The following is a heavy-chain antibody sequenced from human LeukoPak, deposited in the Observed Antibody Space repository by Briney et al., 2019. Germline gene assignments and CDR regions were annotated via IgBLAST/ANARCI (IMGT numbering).Heavy chain of an antibody. D-gene: IGHD3-10*01. CDR2: ITADGVHT. CDR1: GFTFSSCA. Sequence: GGSLRLSCAAFGFTFSSCAMSWVRQAPGKGLEWVSTITADGVHTYYADSVKGRFTISREDSKSTLFLQMDTLGAEDTAKYHCAKAGVGRYWDYWGQGTLVTVSS. V-gene: IGHV3-23*01. J-gene: IGHJ4*02. CDR3: AKAGVGRYWDY.